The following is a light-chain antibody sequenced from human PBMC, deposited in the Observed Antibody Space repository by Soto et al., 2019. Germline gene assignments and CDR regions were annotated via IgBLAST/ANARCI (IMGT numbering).Light chain of an antibody. Sequence: QMSHSPASLSPSVEDRVTITCRASQSIGSWLAWFQQTPGKPPKLLIYDASSLESGVPSRFSGSGSGTEFTLTISSLQPDDFATYYCQQYNSYSPAFGQGTKVDIK. CDR2: DAS. J-gene: IGKJ1*01. CDR3: QQYNSYSPA. CDR1: QSIGSW. V-gene: IGKV1-5*01.